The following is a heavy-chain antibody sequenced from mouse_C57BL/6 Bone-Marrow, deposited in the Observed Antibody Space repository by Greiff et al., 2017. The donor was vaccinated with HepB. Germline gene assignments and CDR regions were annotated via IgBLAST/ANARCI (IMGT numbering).Heavy chain of an antibody. CDR1: GYTFTSYW. D-gene: IGHD3-3*01. Sequence: QVQLKQPGAELVMPGASVKLSCKASGYTFTSYWMHWVKQRPGQGLEWIGEIDPSDSYTNYNQKFKGKSTLTVDKSSSTAYMQLSSLTSEDSAVYYCARRGKGLFDYWGQGTTLTVSS. V-gene: IGHV1-69*01. CDR3: ARRGKGLFDY. CDR2: IDPSDSYT. J-gene: IGHJ2*01.